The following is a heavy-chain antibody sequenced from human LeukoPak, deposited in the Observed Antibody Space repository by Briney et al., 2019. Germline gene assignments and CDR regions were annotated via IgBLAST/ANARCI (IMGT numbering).Heavy chain of an antibody. CDR3: ARDRTDYYDSSGYYHPFDY. J-gene: IGHJ4*02. Sequence: SETLSLTCAVSGYSISSGYYWGWIRQPPGKGLEWIGSIYHIGSTYYNPSLKSRVTISVDTSKNQFSLKLSSVTAADTAVYYCARDRTDYYDSSGYYHPFDYWGQGTLVTVSS. D-gene: IGHD3-22*01. CDR2: IYHIGST. V-gene: IGHV4-38-2*02. CDR1: GYSISSGYY.